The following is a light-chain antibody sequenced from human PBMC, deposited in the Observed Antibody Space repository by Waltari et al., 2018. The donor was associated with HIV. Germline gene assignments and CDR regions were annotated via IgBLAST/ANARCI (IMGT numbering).Light chain of an antibody. V-gene: IGLV3-9*01. CDR3: QVRVSNTVV. Sequence: SYELTQPLSVSVALGQTATITCGGNNIGRQNVCWYQQKPGQAPVLILYRDNTRPTGIPGRFAGSNSGNTATLTIRRAEAGDEADYYCQVRVSNTVVFGGGTNLTVL. CDR1: NIGRQN. CDR2: RDN. J-gene: IGLJ2*01.